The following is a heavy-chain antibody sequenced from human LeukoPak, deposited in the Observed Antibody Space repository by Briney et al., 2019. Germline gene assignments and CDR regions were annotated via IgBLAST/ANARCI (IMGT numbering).Heavy chain of an antibody. CDR3: ARELISTTWRGNRSYFDL. J-gene: IGHJ2*01. Sequence: PGGSLRLSCAASGFTFSSYGMHWVRQAPGKGLEWVAVIWYDGSNKYYVDSVRGRFTISRDNSKNTLYLQMNSLRAEDTAVYYCARELISTTWRGNRSYFDLWGRGTLVTVSS. D-gene: IGHD1-1*01. CDR1: GFTFSSYG. V-gene: IGHV3-33*01. CDR2: IWYDGSNK.